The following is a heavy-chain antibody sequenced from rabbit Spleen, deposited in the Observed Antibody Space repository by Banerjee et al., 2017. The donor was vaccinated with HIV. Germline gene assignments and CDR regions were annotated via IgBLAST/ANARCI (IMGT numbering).Heavy chain of an antibody. D-gene: IGHD3-1*01. CDR3: VRDTWHFKL. V-gene: IGHV1S47*01. CDR1: GFSFSDRDV. J-gene: IGHJ4*01. Sequence: QEQLVESGGGLVQPTGSLTLTCKASGFSFSDRDVMCWVRQAPGKGLKWIACINTATGKAVYATWVNGRFTISSHNAQNTLYLQLNSLTAADTATYFCVRDTWHFKLWGPGTLVTVS. CDR2: INTATGKA.